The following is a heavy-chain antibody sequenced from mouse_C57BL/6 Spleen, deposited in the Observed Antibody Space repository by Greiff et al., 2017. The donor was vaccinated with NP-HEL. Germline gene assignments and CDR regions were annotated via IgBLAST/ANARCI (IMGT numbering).Heavy chain of an antibody. CDR3: AKGGGSSYVGWYFDV. D-gene: IGHD1-1*01. Sequence: VQLQQSGAELVRPGSSVKLSCKASGYTFTSYWMHWVKQRPIQGLEWIGNIDPSDSETHYNQKFKDKATLTVDKSSSTAYMQLSSLTSEDSAVYYCAKGGGSSYVGWYFDVWGTGTTVTVSS. V-gene: IGHV1-52*01. J-gene: IGHJ1*03. CDR1: GYTFTSYW. CDR2: IDPSDSET.